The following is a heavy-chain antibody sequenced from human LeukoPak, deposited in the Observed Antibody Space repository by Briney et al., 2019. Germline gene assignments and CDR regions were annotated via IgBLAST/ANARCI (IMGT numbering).Heavy chain of an antibody. CDR2: ISYSGST. CDR1: GVSISSYY. CDR3: ARQGYDILTGYIDAFDI. Sequence: SETLSLTCTVSGVSISSYYWSWIRQPPGKGLEWIGYISYSGSTNYNPSLKSRVTISIDTSKNQFSLKLRSVTAADTAIYYCARQGYDILTGYIDAFDIWGQGTMVTVSS. V-gene: IGHV4-59*08. D-gene: IGHD3-9*01. J-gene: IGHJ3*02.